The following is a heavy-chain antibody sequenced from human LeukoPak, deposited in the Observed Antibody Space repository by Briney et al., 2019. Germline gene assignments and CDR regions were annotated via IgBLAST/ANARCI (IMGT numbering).Heavy chain of an antibody. D-gene: IGHD3/OR15-3a*01. CDR1: GFTVSSNY. V-gene: IGHV3-66*01. Sequence: GGSLRLSCAASGFTVSSNYMSWVRQASGKGLEWVSIIYSGGSTYYADSVKGRFTISRDNSKNTLYLQMNSLRAEDTAVYYCAKAPWTDYWGQGTLVTVSS. J-gene: IGHJ4*02. CDR3: AKAPWTDY. CDR2: IYSGGST.